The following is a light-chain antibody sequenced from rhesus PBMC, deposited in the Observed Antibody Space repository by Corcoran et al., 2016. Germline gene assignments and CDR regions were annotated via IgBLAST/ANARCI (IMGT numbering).Light chain of an antibody. CDR2: RAS. J-gene: IGKJ4*01. CDR1: QSLSNY. CDR3: QQGYSYPLT. V-gene: IGKV1S9*01. Sequence: DIQMTQSPSSLSASVGDRVTITCQASQSLSNYLNWYQQKPGKIPKLLIYRASSLQRGIPSRFSGSGSGTDFTLTISSLQPEDVATYYCQQGYSYPLTFGGGTKVELK.